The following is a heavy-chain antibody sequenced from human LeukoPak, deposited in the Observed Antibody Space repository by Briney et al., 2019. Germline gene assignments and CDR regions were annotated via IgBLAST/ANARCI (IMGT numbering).Heavy chain of an antibody. CDR1: GGSISSSSYY. D-gene: IGHD2-15*01. J-gene: IGHJ5*02. CDR2: IYYSGST. Sequence: SETLSLTCTVSGGSISSSSYYWGWIRQPPGKGLEWIGSIYYSGSTYDNPSLKSRVTISVDTSKNQFSLKLSSVTAADTAVYYCARSSGYCSGGSCYRWGQGTLVTVSS. CDR3: ARSSGYCSGGSCYR. V-gene: IGHV4-39*01.